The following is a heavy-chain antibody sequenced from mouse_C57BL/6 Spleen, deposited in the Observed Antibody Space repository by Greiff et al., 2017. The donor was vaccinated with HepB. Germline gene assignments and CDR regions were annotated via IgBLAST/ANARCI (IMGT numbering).Heavy chain of an antibody. V-gene: IGHV1-12*01. CDR2: IYPGNGDT. CDR1: GYTFTSYN. J-gene: IGHJ1*03. Sequence: QVQLQQSGAELVRPGASVKMSCKASGYTFTSYNMHWVKQTPRQGLEWIGAIYPGNGDTSYNQKFKGKATLTVDKSSSTAYMQLSSLTSEDSAVYFCARGGITTVVAPHWYFDVWGTGTTVTVSS. D-gene: IGHD1-1*01. CDR3: ARGGITTVVAPHWYFDV.